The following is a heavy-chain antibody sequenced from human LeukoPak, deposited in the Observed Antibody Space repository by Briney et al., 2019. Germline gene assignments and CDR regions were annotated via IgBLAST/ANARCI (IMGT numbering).Heavy chain of an antibody. D-gene: IGHD3-9*01. J-gene: IGHJ4*02. Sequence: SGTLSLTCAVSGGSISSSNWWSWVRQPPGKGLEWIGEIYHSGSTNYNPSLKSRVTISVDKSKNQFSLKLSSVTAADTAVYYCARLYHDLLTGYFDYWGQGTLVTVSS. CDR2: IYHSGST. CDR3: ARLYHDLLTGYFDY. V-gene: IGHV4-4*02. CDR1: GGSISSSNW.